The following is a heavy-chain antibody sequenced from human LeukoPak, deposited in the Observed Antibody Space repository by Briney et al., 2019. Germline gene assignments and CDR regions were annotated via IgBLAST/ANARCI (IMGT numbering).Heavy chain of an antibody. CDR2: IYGSGST. Sequence: SETLSLTCTVSGGSIRSYWSWIRQPAGKGLEWIGRIYGSGSTDYNPSLKSRVTMSIGTSKNQFSLNLISVTAADTAVYYCARDSGATAVARPDYWGQGTLVTVSS. CDR3: ARDSGATAVARPDY. J-gene: IGHJ4*02. V-gene: IGHV4-4*07. CDR1: GGSIRSY. D-gene: IGHD6-19*01.